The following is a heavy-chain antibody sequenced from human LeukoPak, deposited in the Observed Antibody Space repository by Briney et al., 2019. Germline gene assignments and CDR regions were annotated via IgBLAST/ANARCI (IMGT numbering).Heavy chain of an antibody. CDR3: AKGTVGSCNGPTCYPFDN. CDR2: ITASGRST. V-gene: IGHV3-23*01. Sequence: PGGSLRLSCAASGFTFSSYSMNWVRQAPGKGLECVSFITASGRSTYYTDAVKGRFSISRDNSKNTLHLQMNSLRAEDTAVYYCAKGTVGSCNGPTCYPFDNWGPGTLVTVSS. J-gene: IGHJ4*02. CDR1: GFTFSSYS. D-gene: IGHD2-15*01.